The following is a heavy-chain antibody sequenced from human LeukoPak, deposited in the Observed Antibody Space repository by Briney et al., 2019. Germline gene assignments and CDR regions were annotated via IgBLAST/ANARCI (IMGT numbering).Heavy chain of an antibody. J-gene: IGHJ4*02. V-gene: IGHV3-74*01. CDR2: INDDGSAT. Sequence: GGSLRLSCAASGFTFSNYWMHWVRQVPGKGLVWVSRINDDGSATFYADSVKGRFTISRDNAKNTLFLQINSLRAEDTALYYCAKDHLPGIVVADRDYWGQGTLVTVSS. CDR3: AKDHLPGIVVADRDY. CDR1: GFTFSNYW. D-gene: IGHD6-19*01.